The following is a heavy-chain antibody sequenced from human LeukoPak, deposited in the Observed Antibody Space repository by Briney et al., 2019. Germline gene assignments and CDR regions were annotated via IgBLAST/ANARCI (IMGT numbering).Heavy chain of an antibody. CDR2: IKSKSEGGAT. Sequence: GGSPRLSCAVSGFTFSSSAMSWVRQAPGKGLEWIGHIKSKSEGGATNYAAPMKGRFTISRDDSQNTLYLQMNSLQTEDTAVYYCTTVAAAYYYWGQGTLVTVSS. J-gene: IGHJ4*02. CDR3: TTVAAAYYY. V-gene: IGHV3-15*01. CDR1: GFTFSSSA. D-gene: IGHD2-15*01.